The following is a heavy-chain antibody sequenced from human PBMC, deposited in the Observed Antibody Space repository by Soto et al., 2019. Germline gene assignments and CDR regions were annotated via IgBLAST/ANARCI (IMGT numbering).Heavy chain of an antibody. J-gene: IGHJ4*02. CDR3: SRAGDSLNPFDY. CDR1: GGSFSGYY. D-gene: IGHD2-21*02. CDR2: INHSGST. Sequence: SETLSLTCAVYGGSFSGYYWSWIRQPPGKGLEWIGEINHSGSTNYNPSLKSRVTISVDTSKNQFSLKLSSVTAADTAVYYCSRAGDSLNPFDYWGQGTLVTVSS. V-gene: IGHV4-34*01.